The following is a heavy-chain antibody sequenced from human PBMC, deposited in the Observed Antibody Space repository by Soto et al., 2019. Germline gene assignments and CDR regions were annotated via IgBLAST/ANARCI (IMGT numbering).Heavy chain of an antibody. Sequence: PGGSLRLSCAASGFTFSSYAMSWVRQAPGKGLEWVSAISGSGGSTYYADSVKGRFTISRDNSKNTLYLQMNSLRAEDTVVYYCAMGGNDFWSGFFDYWGQGTLVTVSS. J-gene: IGHJ4*02. CDR1: GFTFSSYA. CDR2: ISGSGGST. V-gene: IGHV3-23*01. CDR3: AMGGNDFWSGFFDY. D-gene: IGHD3-3*01.